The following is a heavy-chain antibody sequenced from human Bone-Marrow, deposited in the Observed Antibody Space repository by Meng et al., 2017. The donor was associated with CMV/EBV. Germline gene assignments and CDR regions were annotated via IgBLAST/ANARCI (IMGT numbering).Heavy chain of an antibody. Sequence: GGSLRLSCAASGFTFSSYEMNWVRQAPGKGLEWVSYISSSGSTIYYADSVKGRFTISRDNAKNSLYLQMNSLRAEDTAVYYCARVSYYDFWSGYYGGPYFDYWGQGTLLAFSS. CDR1: GFTFSSYE. V-gene: IGHV3-48*03. D-gene: IGHD3-3*01. CDR3: ARVSYYDFWSGYYGGPYFDY. J-gene: IGHJ4*02. CDR2: ISSSGSTI.